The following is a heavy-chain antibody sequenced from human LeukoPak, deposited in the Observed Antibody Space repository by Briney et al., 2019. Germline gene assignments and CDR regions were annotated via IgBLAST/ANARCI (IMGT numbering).Heavy chain of an antibody. D-gene: IGHD6-13*01. J-gene: IGHJ4*02. CDR2: INHGGST. V-gene: IGHV4-34*01. CDR3: ARGRYVTTRGGAAAGFLDY. Sequence: SETLSLTCAVFGGSFSGHYWNWIRQPPGKGLEWIGEINHGGSTNYNPSLKSRVTISVDTSQKQFSLRLSSVTAADTAVYYCARGRYVTTRGGAAAGFLDYWGQGTLVTVST. CDR1: GGSFSGHY.